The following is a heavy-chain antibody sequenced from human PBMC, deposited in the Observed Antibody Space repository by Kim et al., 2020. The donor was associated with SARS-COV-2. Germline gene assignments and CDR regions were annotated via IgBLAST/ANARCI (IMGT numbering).Heavy chain of an antibody. CDR1: GGSISSSNW. CDR2: IYHSGST. J-gene: IGHJ6*02. V-gene: IGHV4-4*02. D-gene: IGHD3-22*01. Sequence: SETLSLTCAVSGGSISSSNWWSWVRQPPGKGLEWIGEIYHSGSTNYNPSLKSRVTISVDKSKNQFSLKLSSVTAADTAVYYCARFVADSSALTTPIYGMDVWGQGTTVTVSS. CDR3: ARFVADSSALTTPIYGMDV.